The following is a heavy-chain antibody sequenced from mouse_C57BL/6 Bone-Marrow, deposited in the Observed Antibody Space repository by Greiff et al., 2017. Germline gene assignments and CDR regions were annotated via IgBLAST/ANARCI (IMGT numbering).Heavy chain of an antibody. CDR3: ARAPLCMVKSAMDY. CDR1: GYTFTDYY. Sequence: EVQLQQSGPELVKPGASVKISCKASGYTFTDYYMNWVKQSHGKSLEWIGDINPNNGGTSYNQKFKGKATLTVDKSSSTAYMELRSLTSEDSAVYYCARAPLCMVKSAMDYWGQGTSVTVSS. J-gene: IGHJ4*01. V-gene: IGHV1-26*01. CDR2: INPNNGGT. D-gene: IGHD2-2*01.